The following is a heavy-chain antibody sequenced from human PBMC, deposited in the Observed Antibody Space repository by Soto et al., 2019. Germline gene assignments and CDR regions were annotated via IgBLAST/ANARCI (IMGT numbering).Heavy chain of an antibody. V-gene: IGHV3-23*01. CDR2: ISANGGSI. Sequence: EAQLLASGGGLVQPGGSLRLSCVGSGFTFRDHAMGWVRQAPGRGLEWVSAISANGGSIQHADSVKGRFSVSRDNAKNTVYLQMDNLRTEDSAVYYCAKDRYYDTPGWFDPWGQGSRVIVSS. D-gene: IGHD3-22*01. CDR3: AKDRYYDTPGWFDP. CDR1: GFTFRDHA. J-gene: IGHJ5*02.